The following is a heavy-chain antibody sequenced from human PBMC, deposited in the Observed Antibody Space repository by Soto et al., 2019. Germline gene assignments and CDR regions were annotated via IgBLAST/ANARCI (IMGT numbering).Heavy chain of an antibody. CDR1: GFTFNYYW. J-gene: IGHJ6*02. CDR2: IQNDGSRT. CDR3: AGGNLGGFDL. V-gene: IGHV3-74*01. Sequence: GGSLRLSCAASGFTFNYYWMHWVRQAPGQGLVWVAHIQNDGSRTTYADSVKGRFTISRDNAKNTMYLQMNSLRAEDTAVYYCAGGNLGGFDLWGQGTTVTVSS. D-gene: IGHD2-15*01.